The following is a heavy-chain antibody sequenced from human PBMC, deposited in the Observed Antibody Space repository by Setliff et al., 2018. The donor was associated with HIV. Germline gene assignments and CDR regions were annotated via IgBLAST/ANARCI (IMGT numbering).Heavy chain of an antibody. Sequence: SETLSLTCAVYGGSFGDNYWNWIRQTPGKGLEWIGEINQDGNINYNPSLKSRVIISLDTSKKQFSLILRSVTAADTAVYFCARGLPRYDLWSGPSSRFDYWGQGTLVTVSS. CDR3: ARGLPRYDLWSGPSSRFDY. CDR2: INQDGNI. V-gene: IGHV4-34*01. CDR1: GGSFGDNY. J-gene: IGHJ4*02. D-gene: IGHD3-3*01.